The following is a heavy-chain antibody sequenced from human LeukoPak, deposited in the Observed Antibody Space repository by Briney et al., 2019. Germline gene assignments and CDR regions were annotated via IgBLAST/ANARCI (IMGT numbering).Heavy chain of an antibody. Sequence: SETLSLTCTVSGGSISSSSYYCGWIRQPPGKGLEWIGSIYYSGSTYYNPSLKSRVTISVDTSKNQFSLKLSSVTAADTAVYYCARRPPQTADVWGQGTTVTVSS. CDR1: GGSISSSSYY. CDR2: IYYSGST. V-gene: IGHV4-39*01. D-gene: IGHD1-1*01. CDR3: ARRPPQTADV. J-gene: IGHJ6*02.